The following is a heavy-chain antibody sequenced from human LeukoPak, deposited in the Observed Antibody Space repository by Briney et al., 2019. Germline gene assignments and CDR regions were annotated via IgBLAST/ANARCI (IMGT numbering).Heavy chain of an antibody. Sequence: GGSLRLSCAASAFTLSSYAMSWVRQAPGKGLEWVSAISGSGTRTYYADSMKGRFTISRDNSKNTLYLQMNSLRAEDTAVYYCARVQIVATGAYFDYWGQGTLVTVSS. V-gene: IGHV3-23*01. CDR1: AFTLSSYA. CDR2: ISGSGTRT. D-gene: IGHD5-12*01. CDR3: ARVQIVATGAYFDY. J-gene: IGHJ4*02.